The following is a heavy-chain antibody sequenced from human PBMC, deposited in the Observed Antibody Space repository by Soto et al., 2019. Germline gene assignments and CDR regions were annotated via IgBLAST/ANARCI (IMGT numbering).Heavy chain of an antibody. V-gene: IGHV3-23*01. J-gene: IGHJ6*03. CDR1: GFTFSSYA. D-gene: IGHD2-2*01. CDR2: ISGSGGST. CDR3: APGLEPAMPRYYYYYMDV. Sequence: GGSLRLSCAASGFTFSSYAMSWVRQAPGKGLEWVSAISGSGGSTYYADSVKGRFTISRDNSKNTLYLQMNSLRAEDTAVYYCAPGLEPAMPRYYYYYMDVWGKGTTVTVSS.